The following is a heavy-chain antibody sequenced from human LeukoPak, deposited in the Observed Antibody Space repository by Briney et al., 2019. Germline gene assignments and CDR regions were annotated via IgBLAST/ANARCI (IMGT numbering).Heavy chain of an antibody. CDR1: GGSISSGGYS. J-gene: IGHJ4*02. V-gene: IGHV4-30-2*01. Sequence: SETLSLTCAVSGGSISSGGYSWSWIRQPPGKGLEWIGYIYHGDTTYYNPSLKSRVTISVDRSKNQFSLKLTSVTAADTAVYYCASGYGSGSYSTLNYWGQGILVTVSS. D-gene: IGHD3-10*01. CDR2: IYHGDTT. CDR3: ASGYGSGSYSTLNY.